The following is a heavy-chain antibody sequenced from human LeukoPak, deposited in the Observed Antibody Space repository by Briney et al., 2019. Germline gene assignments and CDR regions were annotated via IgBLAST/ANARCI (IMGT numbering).Heavy chain of an antibody. CDR2: ISSSSSYI. J-gene: IGHJ4*02. V-gene: IGHV3-21*01. CDR3: ARDNPYSSSWYRGGDY. CDR1: GFTFSSYS. Sequence: GGSLRLSCAASGFTFSSYSMNWVRQAPGKGLEWVSSISSSSSYIYYADSVKGRFTISRDNAKNSLYLQMNSLRAEDTAVYYCARDNPYSSSWYRGGDYWGQGTLVTVSS. D-gene: IGHD6-13*01.